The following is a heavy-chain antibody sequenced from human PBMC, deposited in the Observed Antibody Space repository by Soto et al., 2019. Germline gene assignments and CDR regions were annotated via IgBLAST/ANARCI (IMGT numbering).Heavy chain of an antibody. CDR2: ISGSGGST. V-gene: IGHV3-23*01. CDR3: VKGEYYYDGSAYYPFDY. CDR1: GFTFSSYA. J-gene: IGHJ4*02. Sequence: GGSLRLSCAASGFTFSSYAMNWVRQAPGKGLEWVSVISGSGGSTYYADSVKGRFTISRDNSKNTAYLQMSSLRPEDTAVYYCVKGEYYYDGSAYYPFDYWGQGRMVTVS. D-gene: IGHD3-22*01.